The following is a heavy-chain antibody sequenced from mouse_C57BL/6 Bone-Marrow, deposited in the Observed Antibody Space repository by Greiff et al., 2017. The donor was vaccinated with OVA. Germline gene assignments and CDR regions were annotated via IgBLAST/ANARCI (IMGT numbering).Heavy chain of an antibody. Sequence: DVKLVESGAELVRPGASVKLSCTASGFNIKDDYMHWVKQRPEQGLEWIGWIDPENGDTEYASKFQGKATITADTSSNTAYLQLSSLTSEDTAVYYCTTWGFITTVVDYWGQGTTLTVSS. CDR1: GFNIKDDY. J-gene: IGHJ2*01. CDR2: IDPENGDT. D-gene: IGHD1-1*01. CDR3: TTWGFITTVVDY. V-gene: IGHV14-4*01.